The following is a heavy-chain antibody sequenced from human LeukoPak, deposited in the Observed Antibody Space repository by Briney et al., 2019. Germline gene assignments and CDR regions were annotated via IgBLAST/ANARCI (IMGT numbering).Heavy chain of an antibody. D-gene: IGHD5-18*01. Sequence: GGSLRLSCAASGFTVSSSYMSWARQAPGRGLEWVSVIYSGGSTYYADSVKGRFTISRDNSKNTLYLQMNSLRAEDTAVYYCASQRGYSYGYYYYYMDVWGKGTTVTVSS. CDR3: ASQRGYSYGYYYYYMDV. V-gene: IGHV3-53*01. J-gene: IGHJ6*03. CDR1: GFTVSSSY. CDR2: IYSGGST.